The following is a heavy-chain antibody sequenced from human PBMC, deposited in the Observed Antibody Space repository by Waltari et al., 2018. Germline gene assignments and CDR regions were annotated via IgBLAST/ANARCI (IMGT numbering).Heavy chain of an antibody. J-gene: IGHJ4*02. CDR3: ARSYYDFWSGPVGY. V-gene: IGHV4-39*07. D-gene: IGHD3-3*01. Sequence: QLQLQESGPGLVKPSETLSLTCTVSGGSISSSSYYWGWIRQPPGKGLEWIGSIYYSGSTSYNPSLKSRVTISVDTSKNQFALKLSSVTAADTAVYYCARSYYDFWSGPVGYWGQGTLVTVSS. CDR1: GGSISSSSYY. CDR2: IYYSGST.